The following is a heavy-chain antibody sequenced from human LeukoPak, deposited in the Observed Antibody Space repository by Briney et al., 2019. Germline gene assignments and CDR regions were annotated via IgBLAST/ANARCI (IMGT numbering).Heavy chain of an antibody. Sequence: ASVKVSCKASGGTFSGYAISWVRQAPGRGLEWMGGIIPISGTANYAQKFEGRVTITTDESTSTAYMELSSLRSEDTAVYYCAIALGGSGSYNYYYMDVWGKGTTVTVSS. V-gene: IGHV1-69*05. CDR1: GGTFSGYA. D-gene: IGHD3-10*01. J-gene: IGHJ6*03. CDR2: IIPISGTA. CDR3: AIALGGSGSYNYYYMDV.